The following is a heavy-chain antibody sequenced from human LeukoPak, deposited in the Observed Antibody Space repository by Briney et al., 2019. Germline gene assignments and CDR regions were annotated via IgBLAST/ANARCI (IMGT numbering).Heavy chain of an antibody. Sequence: SETLSLTCTVSGGSISSGGYYWSWIRQHPGKGLEWIGYIYYSGSTYYNPSLKSRVTISVDTSKNQFSLKLSSVTAADTAVYYCARDQRGLFDYWGQGTLVTVSS. CDR1: GGSISSGGYY. V-gene: IGHV4-31*03. CDR2: IYYSGST. J-gene: IGHJ4*02. CDR3: ARDQRGLFDY.